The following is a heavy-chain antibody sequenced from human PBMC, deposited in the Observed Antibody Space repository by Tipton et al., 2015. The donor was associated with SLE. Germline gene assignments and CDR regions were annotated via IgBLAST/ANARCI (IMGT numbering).Heavy chain of an antibody. J-gene: IGHJ5*02. CDR2: INPNSGGT. CDR1: GGTFSSYA. V-gene: IGHV1-2*02. Sequence: QLVQSGPEVKKPGSSVKVSCKASGGTFSSYAISWVRQAPGQGLEWMGWINPNSGGTNYAQKFQGRVTMTRDTSISTAYMELSRLRSDDTAVYYCARENEQLTGDIWFDPWGQGTLVTVSS. D-gene: IGHD7-27*01. CDR3: ARENEQLTGDIWFDP.